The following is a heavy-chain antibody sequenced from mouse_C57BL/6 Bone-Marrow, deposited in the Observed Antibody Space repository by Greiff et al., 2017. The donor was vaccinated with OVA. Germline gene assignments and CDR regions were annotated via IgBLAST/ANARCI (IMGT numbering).Heavy chain of an antibody. CDR3: ARSTGTRNYFDY. J-gene: IGHJ2*01. Sequence: VKLMESGPGLVQPSQCLSITCTVSGFSLTSYGVHWVRQSPGKGLAWLGVIWSGGSTDYNAAFISRLSISKDNSKSQVFFKMNSLQADDTAIYYCARSTGTRNYFDYWGQGTTLTVSS. CDR2: IWSGGST. CDR1: GFSLTSYG. V-gene: IGHV2-2*01. D-gene: IGHD4-1*02.